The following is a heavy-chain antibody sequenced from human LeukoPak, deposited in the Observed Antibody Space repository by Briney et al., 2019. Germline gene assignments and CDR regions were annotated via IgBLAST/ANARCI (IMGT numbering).Heavy chain of an antibody. CDR3: ARDSRQVTKSVGLDY. D-gene: IGHD4-17*01. CDR2: ISYDGSNK. J-gene: IGHJ4*02. V-gene: IGHV3-30-3*01. Sequence: GGSLRLSCAASGFTFSSYAMHWVRQAPGKGLEWVAVISYDGSNKYYADSVKGRFTISRDNSKNTLYLQMNSLRAEDTAVYYCARDSRQVTKSVGLDYWGQGTLVTVSS. CDR1: GFTFSSYA.